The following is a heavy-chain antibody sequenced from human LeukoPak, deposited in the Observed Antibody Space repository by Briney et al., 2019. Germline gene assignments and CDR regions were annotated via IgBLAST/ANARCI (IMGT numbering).Heavy chain of an antibody. J-gene: IGHJ3*02. Sequence: PSETLSLTCTVSGGSIGSYYWSWIRQPPGKGLEWIGYIYYSGSTNYNPSLKSRVTISVDTSKNQFSLKLSSVTAADTAVYYCAVDHDAFDIWGQGTMVTVSS. V-gene: IGHV4-59*01. CDR3: AVDHDAFDI. CDR2: IYYSGST. CDR1: GGSIGSYY.